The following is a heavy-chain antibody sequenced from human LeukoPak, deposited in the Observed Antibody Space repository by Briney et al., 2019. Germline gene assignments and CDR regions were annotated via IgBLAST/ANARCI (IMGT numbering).Heavy chain of an antibody. V-gene: IGHV3-48*02. CDR2: ISSTSSTI. CDR3: MRDVTGYPY. J-gene: IGHJ4*02. Sequence: PGGSLRLSCAASGFTLSTYNMNWVRQAPGKGLEWVSYISSTSSTIYYADSVRGRFTISRDNAQNSLYLQMNSLRDEDTAMYYCMRDVTGYPYWGQGTLVTVSP. CDR1: GFTLSTYN. D-gene: IGHD5-12*01.